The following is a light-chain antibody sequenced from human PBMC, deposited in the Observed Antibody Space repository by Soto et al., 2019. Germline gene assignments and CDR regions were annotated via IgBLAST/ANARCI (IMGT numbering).Light chain of an antibody. CDR3: AAWDDSLRGRV. CDR1: SSNIGSNP. V-gene: IGLV1-44*01. J-gene: IGLJ2*01. CDR2: SDN. Sequence: QSVLTQPPSASATPGQRVTISCSGSSSNIGSNPVSWYQQLPGTAPKSLIYSDNQRPSGVPDRISGSRSGTSASLAISGLQSEDEAEYYCAAWDDSLRGRVFGGGTTLTVL.